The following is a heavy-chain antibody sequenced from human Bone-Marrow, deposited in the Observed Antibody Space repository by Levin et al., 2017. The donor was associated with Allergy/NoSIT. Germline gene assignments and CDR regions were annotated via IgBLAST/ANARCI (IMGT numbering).Heavy chain of an antibody. J-gene: IGHJ6*04. Sequence: TSETLSLTCAVYGGSFSVYHWSWIRQPPGKGLEWVGEINHSGSSSYNPSLKNRVTISVDTSKNQFSLKLSPVTAADTAVYYCARGLNVYGSKPYSVDQYHYSYMDVWDKGTTVTVSS. CDR1: GGSFSVYH. CDR2: INHSGSS. D-gene: IGHD3-10*01. V-gene: IGHV4-34*01. CDR3: ARGLNVYGSKPYSVDQYHYSYMDV.